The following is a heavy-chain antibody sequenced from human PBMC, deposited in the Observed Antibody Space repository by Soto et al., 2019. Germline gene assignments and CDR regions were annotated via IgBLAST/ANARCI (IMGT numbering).Heavy chain of an antibody. J-gene: IGHJ4*02. CDR2: INAGNGNT. CDR1: GYTFTSYA. CDR3: ARALGYCSSTSCYSFDY. D-gene: IGHD2-2*02. V-gene: IGHV1-3*01. Sequence: GASVKVSCKASGYTFTSYAMHWVRQAPGQRLEWMGWINAGNGNTKYSQKFQGRVTITRDTSASTAYMELSSLTSEDTAVYYCARALGYCSSTSCYSFDYWGQGTLVTVSS.